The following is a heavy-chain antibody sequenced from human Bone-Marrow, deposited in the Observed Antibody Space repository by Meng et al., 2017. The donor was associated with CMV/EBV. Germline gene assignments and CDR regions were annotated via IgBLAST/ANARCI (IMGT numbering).Heavy chain of an antibody. V-gene: IGHV3-21*01. J-gene: IGHJ6*02. D-gene: IGHD3-3*01. Sequence: GESLKISCAASGFTFSSYEMNWVRQAPGKGLEWVSSIGTTSSFIYYADSVKGRFTISRDNAKNSLYLQMNSLRAEDTAVYYCARDSELEWLYYGMDVWGQGTTVTVSS. CDR1: GFTFSSYE. CDR2: IGTTSSFI. CDR3: ARDSELEWLYYGMDV.